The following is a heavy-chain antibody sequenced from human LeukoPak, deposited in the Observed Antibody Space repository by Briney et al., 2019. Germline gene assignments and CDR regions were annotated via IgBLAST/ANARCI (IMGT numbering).Heavy chain of an antibody. V-gene: IGHV4-34*01. CDR1: GGSFSGYY. CDR2: INHSGST. CDR3: AREIQLWPHYYYYMDV. Sequence: SETLSLTCAVYGGSFSGYYWSWIRQPPGKGLEWIGEINHSGSTNYNPSLKSRVTISVDTSKNQFSLKLSSVTAADTAVYYCAREIQLWPHYYYYMDVWGKGTTVTVSS. J-gene: IGHJ6*03. D-gene: IGHD5-18*01.